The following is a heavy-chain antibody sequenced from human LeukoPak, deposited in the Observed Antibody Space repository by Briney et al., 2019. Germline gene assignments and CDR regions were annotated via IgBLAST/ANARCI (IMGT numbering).Heavy chain of an antibody. CDR2: IYYSGST. J-gene: IGHJ4*02. V-gene: IGHV4-59*12. CDR3: ARVGGYCSGGSCPTGYFDY. Sequence: SETLSLTCTVSGGSISSYYWSWIRQPPGKGLEWIGSIYYSGSTYYNPSLKSRVTISVDTSKNQFSLKLSSVTAADTAVYYCARVGGYCSGGSCPTGYFDYWGQGTLVTVSS. D-gene: IGHD2-15*01. CDR1: GGSISSYY.